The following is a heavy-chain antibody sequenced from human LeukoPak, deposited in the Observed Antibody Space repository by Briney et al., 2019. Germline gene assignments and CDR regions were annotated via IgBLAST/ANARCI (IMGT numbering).Heavy chain of an antibody. Sequence: GSSVKVSCKASGGTFSSYAISWVRQAPGQGLEWMGGIIPIFGTANYAQKFQGRVTITTDESTSTAYMELSSLRSEDTAVYYCARLSGLYYYDSSGTDYWGQGTLVTVSS. CDR2: IIPIFGTA. J-gene: IGHJ4*02. CDR1: GGTFSSYA. V-gene: IGHV1-69*05. D-gene: IGHD3-22*01. CDR3: ARLSGLYYYDSSGTDY.